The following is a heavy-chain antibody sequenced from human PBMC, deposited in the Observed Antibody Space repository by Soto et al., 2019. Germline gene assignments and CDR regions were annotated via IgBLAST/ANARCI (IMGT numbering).Heavy chain of an antibody. J-gene: IGHJ4*02. D-gene: IGHD3-16*01. CDR3: AKVLRWGAMPGPDY. V-gene: IGHV3-23*01. CDR2: ISGSGGST. CDR1: GFTFSSYA. Sequence: EVQLLESGGGLVQPGGSLRLSCAASGFTFSSYAMSWVRQAPGKGLEWVSAISGSGGSTYYADSVKGRFTISRDNSKKTLYLQMNRLRAEDTAVYYCAKVLRWGAMPGPDYWGQGTLVTVSS.